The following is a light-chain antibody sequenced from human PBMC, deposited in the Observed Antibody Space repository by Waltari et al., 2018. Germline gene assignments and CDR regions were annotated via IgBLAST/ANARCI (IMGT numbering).Light chain of an antibody. CDR2: AAS. V-gene: IGKV1-39*01. CDR3: QQSSSAPLT. J-gene: IGKJ3*01. Sequence: DIQMTQSPPSLSASVGDRVTITCRASQSISSYLNWYQQKPGSAPKLLIYAASNLQGGVPSRFSGSGAGTDFTLTITSLQPEDFATYFCQQSSSAPLTFGPGTKVEIK. CDR1: QSISSY.